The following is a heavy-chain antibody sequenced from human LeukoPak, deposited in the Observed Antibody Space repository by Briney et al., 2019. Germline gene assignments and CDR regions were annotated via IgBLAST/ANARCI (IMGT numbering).Heavy chain of an antibody. J-gene: IGHJ4*02. V-gene: IGHV3-30*18. CDR2: ISYDGSNK. CDR1: GFTFSSYG. D-gene: IGHD6-13*01. Sequence: GVSLRLSCAASGFTFSSYGMHWVRQAPGKGLEWVAVISYDGSNKYYADSVKGRFTISRDNSKNTLYLQMNSLRAEDTAVYYCAKDAAAGTSYFDYWGQGTLVTVSS. CDR3: AKDAAAGTSYFDY.